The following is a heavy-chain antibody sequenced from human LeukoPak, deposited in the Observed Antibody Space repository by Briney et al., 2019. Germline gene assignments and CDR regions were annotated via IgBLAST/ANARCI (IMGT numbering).Heavy chain of an antibody. V-gene: IGHV3-23*01. CDR2: LSGSGAHT. CDR3: ANHGYCSSSSCSPARS. Sequence: GGSLRLSCEASGFTFSSSAMTWVRQAPGKGLEWVSGLSGSGAHTFYADSVRGRFTISRDNSKNTLFLQMNSLRAEDTAVYYCANHGYCSSSSCSPARSWSQGTLVTVSS. J-gene: IGHJ5*02. D-gene: IGHD2-2*01. CDR1: GFTFSSSA.